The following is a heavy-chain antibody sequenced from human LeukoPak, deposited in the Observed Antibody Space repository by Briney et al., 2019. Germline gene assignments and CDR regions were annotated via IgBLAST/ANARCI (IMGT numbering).Heavy chain of an antibody. CDR1: GGSFSGYY. V-gene: IGHV4-34*01. D-gene: IGHD2-2*01. CDR2: INHSGST. Sequence: SETLSLTCAVYGGSFSGYYWSWIRQPPGKGLEWIGEINHSGSTSYNPSLKSRVTISVDTSKNQFSLKLSSVTAADTAVYYCARGGIVVVPAAMRGYYYMDVWGKGTTVTVSS. CDR3: ARGGIVVVPAAMRGYYYMDV. J-gene: IGHJ6*03.